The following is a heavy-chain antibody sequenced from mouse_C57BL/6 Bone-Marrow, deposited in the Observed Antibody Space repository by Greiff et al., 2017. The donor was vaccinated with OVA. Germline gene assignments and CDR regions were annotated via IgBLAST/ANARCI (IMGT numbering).Heavy chain of an antibody. CDR2: IWSGGST. V-gene: IGHV2-2*01. CDR1: GFSLTSYG. D-gene: IGHD3-3*01. J-gene: IGHJ1*03. Sequence: QVQLKESGPGLVQPSQSLSITCTVSGFSLTSYGVHWVRQSPGKGLEWLGVIWSGGSTDYNAAFISRLSISKDNSKSKVFFKMNSLQADDTAIYYCARNRHGGREWYFDVWGTGTTVTVSS. CDR3: ARNRHGGREWYFDV.